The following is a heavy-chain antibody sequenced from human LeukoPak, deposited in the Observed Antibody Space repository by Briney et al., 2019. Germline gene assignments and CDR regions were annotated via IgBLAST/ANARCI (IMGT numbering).Heavy chain of an antibody. CDR2: IYYSGST. J-gene: IGHJ4*02. V-gene: IGHV4-39*01. Sequence: PSETLSLTCTVSGGSISSSSYYWGWIRQPPGKGLEWIGSIYYSGSTYYNPSLKNRVTISVDTSKNQFSLKLSSVTAADTAVYYCARHGGDIVSRSFDYWGQGTLVTVSS. CDR1: GGSISSSSYY. D-gene: IGHD5/OR15-5a*01. CDR3: ARHGGDIVSRSFDY.